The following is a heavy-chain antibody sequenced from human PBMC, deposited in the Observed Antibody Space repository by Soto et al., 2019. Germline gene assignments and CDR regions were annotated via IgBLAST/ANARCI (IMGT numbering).Heavy chain of an antibody. V-gene: IGHV3-48*02. D-gene: IGHD5-12*01. CDR3: ARGNQVGYSGSSYYFDY. CDR1: GFTFSSYS. J-gene: IGHJ4*02. CDR2: ISSSSSTI. Sequence: QPGGSLRLSCAASGFTFSSYSMNWVRQAPGKGLEWVSYISSSSSTIYYADSVKGRFTISRDNAKNSLYLQMNSLRDEDTAVYYCARGNQVGYSGSSYYFDYWGQGTLVTVSS.